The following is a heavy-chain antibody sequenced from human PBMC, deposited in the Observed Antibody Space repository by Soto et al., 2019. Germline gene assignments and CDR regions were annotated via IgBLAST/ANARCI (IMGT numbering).Heavy chain of an antibody. CDR1: GFTFINAW. V-gene: IGHV3-15*01. D-gene: IGHD3-10*01. Sequence: PGGSLRLSCAASGFTFINAWMSWVLQAPWKGLEWVGRIKSKTDGGATDYAAPVKGRFTISRDDSKNTLYLQMNSLKTEDTAVYYCTSGAMVRGVMPNFDYWGQGTLVTVSS. J-gene: IGHJ4*02. CDR2: IKSKTDGGAT. CDR3: TSGAMVRGVMPNFDY.